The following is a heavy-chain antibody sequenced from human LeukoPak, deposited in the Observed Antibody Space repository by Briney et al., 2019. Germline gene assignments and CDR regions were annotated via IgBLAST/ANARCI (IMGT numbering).Heavy chain of an antibody. CDR1: GGSFSGYY. CDR2: IYYSGRT. D-gene: IGHD4-17*01. J-gene: IGHJ5*02. CDR3: ARVRDGDYGYIGFDP. V-gene: IGHV4-31*11. Sequence: SETLSLTCAVYGGSFSGYYWSWIRQHPGKGLEWIGYIYYSGRTYYNPSLKSRVTISVDTSKNQFSLKLSSVTAADTAVYHCARVRDGDYGYIGFDPWGQGTLVTVSS.